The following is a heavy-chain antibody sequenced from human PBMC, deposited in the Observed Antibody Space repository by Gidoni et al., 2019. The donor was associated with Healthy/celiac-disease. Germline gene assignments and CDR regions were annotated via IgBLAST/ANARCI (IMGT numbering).Heavy chain of an antibody. Sequence: QVQLQESVPGLVKPSQPLSLTCSVSGVSIISGGSYWSWIRHQPGKGLECFGYIYYSGSTYYNPSLKSRVTISVDTSKNQFSLKLRSVTAADTAVYYCARVSENVYYYYGMDVWGQGTTVTVSS. CDR3: ARVSENVYYYYGMDV. J-gene: IGHJ6*02. V-gene: IGHV4-31*03. CDR1: GVSIISGGSY. CDR2: IYYSGST.